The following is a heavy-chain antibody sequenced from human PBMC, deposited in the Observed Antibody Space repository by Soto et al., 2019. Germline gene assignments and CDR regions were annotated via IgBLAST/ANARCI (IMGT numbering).Heavy chain of an antibody. Sequence: TLSLTCTVSGGSFSSGAYHWSWVRQHPGQGLEWIASISYRGITYSNPSLKSRLSMSVDTSKNQFSLNLTSVTAADTAVYHCARMSATGTRWFDPWGQGTLVTVSS. V-gene: IGHV4-31*03. D-gene: IGHD6-13*01. CDR3: ARMSATGTRWFDP. J-gene: IGHJ5*02. CDR1: GGSFSSGAYH. CDR2: ISYRGIT.